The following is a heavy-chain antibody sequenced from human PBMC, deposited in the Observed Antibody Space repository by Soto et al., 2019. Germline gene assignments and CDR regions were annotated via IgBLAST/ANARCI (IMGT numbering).Heavy chain of an antibody. CDR1: GFTFSSYS. J-gene: IGHJ6*02. D-gene: IGHD2-21*01. CDR2: ISSSSSYI. Sequence: GGSLSLSCAASGFTFSSYSMNWVRQAPGKGLEWVSSISSSSSYIYYADSEKGRFTISRDNAKNSLYLQMNSLRAEDTAVYYCAMSQRATVDLVYYYYVLDFWGQGSSVTVS. V-gene: IGHV3-21*01. CDR3: AMSQRATVDLVYYYYVLDF.